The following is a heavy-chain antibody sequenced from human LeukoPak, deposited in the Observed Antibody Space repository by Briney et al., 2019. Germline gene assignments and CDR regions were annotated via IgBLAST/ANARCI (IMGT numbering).Heavy chain of an antibody. D-gene: IGHD6-19*01. J-gene: IGHJ4*02. CDR3: GRVCRSSRGRYFCYS. CDR1: GGSISRNSYY. Sequence: SETLSLTCTVSGGSISRNSYYLGWIRQPPGKGLEWIGSIYYSGGTYYNPSLKSRVTMSVDTSKNQFSLKLRSVTAADTAAYYCGRVCRSSRGRYFCYSSGERTLVTVSS. V-gene: IGHV4-39*01. CDR2: IYYSGGT.